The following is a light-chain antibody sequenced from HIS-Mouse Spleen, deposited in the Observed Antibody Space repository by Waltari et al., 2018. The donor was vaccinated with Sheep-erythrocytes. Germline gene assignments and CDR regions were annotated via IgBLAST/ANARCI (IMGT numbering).Light chain of an antibody. J-gene: IGLJ1*01. CDR2: DVS. Sequence: QSALTQPRSVSGSPGQSVTISCTGTSRYVGGYNYVPWYQPHPGKAPKLMIYDVSKRPSGVPDRFSGSKSGNTASLTISGLQAEDEADYYCCSYAGSYNHVFATRTKVTVL. CDR1: SRYVGGYNY. V-gene: IGLV2-11*01. CDR3: CSYAGSYNHV.